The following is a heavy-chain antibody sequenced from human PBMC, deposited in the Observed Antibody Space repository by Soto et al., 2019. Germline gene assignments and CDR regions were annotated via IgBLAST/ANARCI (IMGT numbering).Heavy chain of an antibody. CDR3: ARDPPYGGNSGWFDP. D-gene: IGHD4-17*01. CDR1: GYTFTGYY. J-gene: IGHJ5*02. CDR2: INPNSGGT. V-gene: IGHV1-2*02. Sequence: ASVKVSCKASGYTFTGYYMHWVRQAPGQGLEWMGWINPNSGGTNYAQKFQGRVTMTRDTSISTAYMELSRLRSDDTAVYYCARDPPYGGNSGWFDPWGQGTLVTVSS.